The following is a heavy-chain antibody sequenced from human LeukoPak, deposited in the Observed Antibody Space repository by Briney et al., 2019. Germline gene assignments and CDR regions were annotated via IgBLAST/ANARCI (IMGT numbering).Heavy chain of an antibody. Sequence: GGSLRLSCAASGFTFSTYNINWVRRAPGKGLEWVSSITSSSSYIYYADSVKGRFTISRDNAKNSLYLQMNSLRAEDTAVYYCARDSYDSSGYFTPTMDCWGQGTLVTVSS. V-gene: IGHV3-21*01. J-gene: IGHJ4*02. CDR1: GFTFSTYN. D-gene: IGHD3-22*01. CDR3: ARDSYDSSGYFTPTMDC. CDR2: ITSSSSYI.